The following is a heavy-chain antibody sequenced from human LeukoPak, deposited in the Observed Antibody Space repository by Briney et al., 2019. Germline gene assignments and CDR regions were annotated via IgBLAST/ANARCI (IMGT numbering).Heavy chain of an antibody. D-gene: IGHD3-10*01. CDR3: ARDHSFTVVRGVIDY. CDR2: ISSSNSYI. V-gene: IGHV3-21*01. J-gene: IGHJ4*02. CDR1: RFTFSSYR. Sequence: WGALRLSCAASRFTFSSYRMNWVRQAPGKGVEWVSSISSSNSYIYYPDSVKGRFTISRDNAKNSLYLQMNSLRAEDTAVYYCARDHSFTVVRGVIDYWGQGTLVTVSS.